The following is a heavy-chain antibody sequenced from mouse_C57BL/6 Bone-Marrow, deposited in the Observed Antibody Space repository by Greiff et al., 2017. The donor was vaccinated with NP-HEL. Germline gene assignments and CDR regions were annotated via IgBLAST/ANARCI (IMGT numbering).Heavy chain of an antibody. V-gene: IGHV5-17*01. J-gene: IGHJ1*03. CDR2: ISSGSSTI. Sequence: EVQRVESGGGLVKPGGSLKLSCAASGFTFSDYGMHWVRQAPEKGLEWVAYISSGSSTIYYADTVKGRFTISRDNAKNTLLQMTSLRSEDTAMYYCARSGSSYDWYFDVWGTGTTVTVSS. CDR3: ARSGSSYDWYFDV. CDR1: GFTFSDYG. D-gene: IGHD1-1*01.